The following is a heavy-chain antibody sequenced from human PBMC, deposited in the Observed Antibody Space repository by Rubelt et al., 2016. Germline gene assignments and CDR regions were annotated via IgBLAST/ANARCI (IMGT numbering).Heavy chain of an antibody. D-gene: IGHD4-11*01. V-gene: IGHV3-23*01. CDR2: VSGSGGIT. J-gene: IGHJ4*02. Sequence: GGSLRLSCAASGLTFSIYAMNWVRQAPGKGLEWVSVVSGSGGITYYADSVKGRCTISRANSKNTLYLQMNSLRAEDTAVYYCARECDYSDYVHDYWGQGTLVSVSS. CDR1: GLTFSIYA. CDR3: ARECDYSDYVHDY.